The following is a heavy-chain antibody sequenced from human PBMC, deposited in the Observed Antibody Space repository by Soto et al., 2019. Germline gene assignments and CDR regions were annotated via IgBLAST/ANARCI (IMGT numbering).Heavy chain of an antibody. D-gene: IGHD3-3*01. CDR1: GGSISSYY. Sequence: SETLSLTCTVSGGSISSYYWSWIRQPPGKGLEWIGYIYYSGSTNYNPSLKSRVTISVDTSKNQFSLYLQMNSLRAEDTAVYYCAKGHKPGNYEGPFDYWGQGTLVTVSS. V-gene: IGHV4-59*12. J-gene: IGHJ4*02. CDR3: AKGHKPGNYEGPFDY. CDR2: IYYSGST.